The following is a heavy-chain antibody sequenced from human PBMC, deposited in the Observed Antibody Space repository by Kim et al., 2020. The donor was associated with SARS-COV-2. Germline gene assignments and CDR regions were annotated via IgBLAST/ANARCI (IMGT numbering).Heavy chain of an antibody. J-gene: IGHJ4*02. D-gene: IGHD3-22*01. V-gene: IGHV1-3*01. CDR3: ARAGVGGVATIHSSGSPLAN. CDR1: GYTFTSYA. CDR2: INAGNGNT. Sequence: ASVKVSCKASGYTFTSYAMHWVRQAPGQRLEWMGWINAGNGNTKYSQKFQGRVTITRDTSASTAYMELSSLRSEDTAVYYCARAGVGGVATIHSSGSPLANWGQGTLVTVSS.